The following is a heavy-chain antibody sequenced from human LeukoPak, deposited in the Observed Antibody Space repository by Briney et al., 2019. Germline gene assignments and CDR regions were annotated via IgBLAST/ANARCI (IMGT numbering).Heavy chain of an antibody. CDR1: GGSISNYY. D-gene: IGHD5/OR15-5a*01. CDR3: ARSVSWGLLVHDYAFDI. Sequence: SETLSLTCTVSGGSISNYYSSWIRQSPGKGLEWIGYIYYSGTTNYNPSLKSRVTTSVDTSKKQFSLKLRSVTAADTAVYYCARSVSWGLLVHDYAFDIWGQGTMVTVSS. V-gene: IGHV4-59*08. J-gene: IGHJ3*02. CDR2: IYYSGTT.